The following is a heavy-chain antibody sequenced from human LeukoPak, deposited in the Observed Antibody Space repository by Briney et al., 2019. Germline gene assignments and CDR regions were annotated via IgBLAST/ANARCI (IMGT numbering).Heavy chain of an antibody. CDR1: GYTFTGYY. Sequence: GALVKVSCKASGYTFTGYYMHWVRLAPGHGLEWMGWINPNSGDTSYAQKFQGRVTMTRDTSISTAYMELTRLRSDDTAVYYCFGAVSFAVDCWGQGTLVTVSS. D-gene: IGHD3-10*01. J-gene: IGHJ4*02. V-gene: IGHV1-2*02. CDR2: INPNSGDT. CDR3: FGAVSFAVDC.